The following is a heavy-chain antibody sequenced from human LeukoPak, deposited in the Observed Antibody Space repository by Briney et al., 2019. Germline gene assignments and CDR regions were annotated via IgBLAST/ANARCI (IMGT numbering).Heavy chain of an antibody. CDR2: ISAYNGNT. CDR1: DYTFTSYG. D-gene: IGHD3-16*02. V-gene: IGHV1-18*01. J-gene: IGHJ5*02. Sequence: ASVKVSCKASDYTFTSYGISWVRQAPGQGLEWMGWISAYNGNTNYAQKLQGRVTMTTDTSTSTAYMELGSLRSEDTAVYYCATSYDYVWGSYRYKGRDWFDPWGQGTLVTVSS. CDR3: ATSYDYVWGSYRYKGRDWFDP.